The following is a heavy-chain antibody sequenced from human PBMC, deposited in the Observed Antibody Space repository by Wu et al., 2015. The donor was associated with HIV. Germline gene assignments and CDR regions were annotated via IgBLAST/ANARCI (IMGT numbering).Heavy chain of an antibody. J-gene: IGHJ1*01. D-gene: IGHD5-24*01. CDR1: GYRFTSFN. CDR3: ARVGVLLTSAQLLEYFQH. Sequence: QVQLVQSGTVAQKPGASVRVSCKISGYRFTSFNINWIRQVHGRGLEWIGWMDPKSGSAAFGRHFQGRISMTRNNSISTAYMELSRVTSDDTAIYYCARVGVLLTSAQLLEYFQHWGQGTRVVVSS. V-gene: IGHV1-8*02. CDR2: MDPKSGSA.